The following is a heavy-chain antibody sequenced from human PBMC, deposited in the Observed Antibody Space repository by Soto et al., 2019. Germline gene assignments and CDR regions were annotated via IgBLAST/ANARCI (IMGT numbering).Heavy chain of an antibody. CDR1: GGSISSGDYY. D-gene: IGHD3-22*01. J-gene: IGHJ4*02. V-gene: IGHV4-30-4*01. Sequence: SETLSLTCTVSGGSISSGDYYWSWIRQPPGKGLEWIGYIYYSGSTYYNPSLKSRVTISVDTSKNQFSPKLSSVTAADTAVYYCAREPSYYYDSSGYNYWGQGTLVTVSS. CDR3: AREPSYYYDSSGYNY. CDR2: IYYSGST.